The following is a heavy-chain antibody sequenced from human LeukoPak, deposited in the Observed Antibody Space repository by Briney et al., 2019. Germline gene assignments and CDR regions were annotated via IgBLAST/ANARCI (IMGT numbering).Heavy chain of an antibody. CDR2: INHSGST. D-gene: IGHD1-7*01. CDR3: ATTGTTQANYYYYYMDV. J-gene: IGHJ6*03. Sequence: PSETLSLTCTVSGDSFSNSDFFWGWIRQPPGKGLEWIGEINHSGSTNYNPSLKSRVTISVDTSKNQFSLKLSSVTAADTAVYYCATTGTTQANYYYYYMDVWGKGTTVTVSS. V-gene: IGHV4-34*01. CDR1: GDSFSNSDFF.